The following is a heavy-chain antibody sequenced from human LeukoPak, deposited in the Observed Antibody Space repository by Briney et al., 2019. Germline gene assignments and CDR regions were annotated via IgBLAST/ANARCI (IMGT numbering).Heavy chain of an antibody. D-gene: IGHD3-22*01. CDR3: ARDLDYYDSSGYPDTFDI. V-gene: IGHV4-59*01. CDR1: GGSISTYY. Sequence: EPSETLSLTCTVSGGSISTYYWSWIRQPPGKGLEWIGYIYYSGNTNYNPSLKSRVTISVDTSKNQFSLKLSSVTAADTAVYYCARDLDYYDSSGYPDTFDIWGQGTMVTVSS. J-gene: IGHJ3*02. CDR2: IYYSGNT.